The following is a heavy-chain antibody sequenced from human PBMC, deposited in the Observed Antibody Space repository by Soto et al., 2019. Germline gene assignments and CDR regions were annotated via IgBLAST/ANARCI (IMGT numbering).Heavy chain of an antibody. J-gene: IGHJ4*02. Sequence: PGGSLRLPCAASGFTFSSYGMHWVRQAPGKGLEWVAVISYDGSNKYYADSVKGRFTISRDNSKNTLYLQMNSLRAEDTAVYYCAKDGIWLGESPSPRIDYWGQGTLVTVSS. CDR1: GFTFSSYG. CDR2: ISYDGSNK. D-gene: IGHD3-10*01. V-gene: IGHV3-30*18. CDR3: AKDGIWLGESPSPRIDY.